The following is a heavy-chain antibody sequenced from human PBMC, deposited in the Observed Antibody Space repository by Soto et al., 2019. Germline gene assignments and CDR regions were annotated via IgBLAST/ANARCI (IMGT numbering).Heavy chain of an antibody. Sequence: WETLSLTCTVSGGSISSSSYYWGWIRQPPGKGLEWIGSIYYSGSTYYNPSLKSRVTISVDTSKNQFSLKLSSVTAADTAVYYCARHERDFWSGYYNGGFDYWGQGTLVTVSS. CDR3: ARHERDFWSGYYNGGFDY. V-gene: IGHV4-39*01. D-gene: IGHD3-3*01. CDR1: GGSISSSSYY. J-gene: IGHJ4*02. CDR2: IYYSGST.